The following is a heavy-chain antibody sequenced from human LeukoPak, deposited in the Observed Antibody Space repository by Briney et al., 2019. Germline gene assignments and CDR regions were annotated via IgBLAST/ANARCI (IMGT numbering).Heavy chain of an antibody. J-gene: IGHJ3*02. CDR2: IYYSGST. Sequence: SETLSLTCTVSGGSISSYYWSWIRQPPGKGLEWIGYIYYSGSTNYDPSLKSRVTISVDTSKNQFSLKLSSVTAADTAVYYCARISMGSHDAFDIWGQGTMVTVSS. D-gene: IGHD2/OR15-2a*01. CDR3: ARISMGSHDAFDI. CDR1: GGSISSYY. V-gene: IGHV4-59*01.